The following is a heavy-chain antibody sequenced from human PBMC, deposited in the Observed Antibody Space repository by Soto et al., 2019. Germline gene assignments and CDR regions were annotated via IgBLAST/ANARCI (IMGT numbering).Heavy chain of an antibody. CDR3: ARSRGSWTLTLLAGRDYYYYGMDV. V-gene: IGHV1-46*01. J-gene: IGHJ6*02. Sequence: ASVKVSCKASGYTFTSYYMHWVLQAPGQGLEWMGIINPSGGSTSYAQKFQGRVTMTRDTSTSTAYLQWSSLKASDTAMYYCARSRGSWTLTLLAGRDYYYYGMDVWGQGTTVTISS. D-gene: IGHD6-13*01. CDR2: INPSGGST. CDR1: GYTFTSYY.